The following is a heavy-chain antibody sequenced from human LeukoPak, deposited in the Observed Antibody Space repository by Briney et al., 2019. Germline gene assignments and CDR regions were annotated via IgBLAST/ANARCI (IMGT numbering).Heavy chain of an antibody. D-gene: IGHD5-24*01. CDR1: GGSISSGGYS. V-gene: IGHV4-30-2*01. CDR2: IYHSGST. CDR3: ARAWEGPIYNYFNY. J-gene: IGHJ4*02. Sequence: PSQTLSLTCAVSGGSISSGGYSWSWIRQPPGKGLEWIGYIYHSGSTYYNPSLKSRVTISVDRSKNQFSLKLSSVTAADTAVYYCARAWEGPIYNYFNYWGQGTLVTVSS.